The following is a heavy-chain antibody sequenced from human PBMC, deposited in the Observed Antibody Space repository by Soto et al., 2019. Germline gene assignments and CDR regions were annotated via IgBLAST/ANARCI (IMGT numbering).Heavy chain of an antibody. CDR1: GDSISNGYY. J-gene: IGHJ4*02. V-gene: IGHV4-38-2*01. Sequence: PSETLSLTCAVSGDSISNGYYWAWIRQPPGKGLEWIGSIYHSGTTYYNPSLKSRVTISVDTSKNQFSLRLRSVTAADSAVYYWGRTDSVGYYPFCGQGTLVTVSS. D-gene: IGHD3-22*01. CDR3: GRTDSVGYYPF. CDR2: IYHSGTT.